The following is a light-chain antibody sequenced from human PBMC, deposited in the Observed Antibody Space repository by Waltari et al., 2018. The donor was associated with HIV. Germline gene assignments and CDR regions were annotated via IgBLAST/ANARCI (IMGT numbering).Light chain of an antibody. CDR3: QSYDSSLSNWV. Sequence: QSVLTQPPSVSGAPGQRVTISCTGSSSNIGAGYDVHWYQPLPGTAPKLLIYGNSNRPSGVPDRFSGSKSGTSASLAITGLQPDDETDYYCQSYDSSLSNWVFGGGTKLTVL. J-gene: IGLJ3*02. CDR1: SSNIGAGYD. CDR2: GNS. V-gene: IGLV1-40*01.